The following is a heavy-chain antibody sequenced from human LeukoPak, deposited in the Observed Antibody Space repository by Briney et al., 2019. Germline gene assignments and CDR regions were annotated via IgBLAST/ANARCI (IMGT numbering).Heavy chain of an antibody. CDR2: INTNSGGT. Sequence: ASVKVSCKTSGYIFSVYYIHWMRQAPGQGLEWMGWINTNSGGTKSAQNFQGRVTMTRDTSISTAYMELSSLTSDDTAVYYCARGSGSSRYDHWGQGTLVTVSS. CDR1: GYIFSVYY. CDR3: ARGSGSSRYDH. J-gene: IGHJ5*02. D-gene: IGHD6-13*01. V-gene: IGHV1-2*02.